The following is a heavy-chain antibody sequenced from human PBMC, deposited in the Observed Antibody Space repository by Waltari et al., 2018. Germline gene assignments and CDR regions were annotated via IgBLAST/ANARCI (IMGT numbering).Heavy chain of an antibody. Sequence: EVQLVESGGGLVKPGGSLRLSCAASGFAITTFGLSWVRQAPGKCLEVVSSITEVGAYLYDADSVRGRFTVSIDNAKNSLHLQMNNLRAEDTGVYYCARALTTPNDFWGQGTLVTVSS. J-gene: IGHJ4*02. D-gene: IGHD4-17*01. CDR3: ARALTTPNDF. CDR1: GFAITTFG. CDR2: ITEVGAYL. V-gene: IGHV3-21*03.